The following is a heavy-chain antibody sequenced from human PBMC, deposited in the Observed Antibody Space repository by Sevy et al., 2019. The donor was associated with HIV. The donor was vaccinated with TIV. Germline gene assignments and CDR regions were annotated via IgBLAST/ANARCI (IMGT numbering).Heavy chain of an antibody. V-gene: IGHV3-21*06. J-gene: IGHJ4*02. CDR3: ATGPPDGSYDYFDY. CDR2: ISGLSNYI. D-gene: IGHD1-26*01. Sequence: GGSLRLSCEASGFTFSSYWMHWVRQSPGKGLEWVSAISGLSNYIYYAESLKGRFIISRDNAKNTMYLQMNSLRAGDTAVYYCATGPPDGSYDYFDYWGQGTLVTVSS. CDR1: GFTFSSYW.